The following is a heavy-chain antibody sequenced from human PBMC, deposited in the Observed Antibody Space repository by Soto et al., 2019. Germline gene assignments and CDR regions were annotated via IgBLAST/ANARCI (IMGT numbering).Heavy chain of an antibody. Sequence: SETLSLTCTVSVGSISSYYWSWIRQPPGKGLEWIGYIYHSGSTYYNPSLKSRVTISVDRSKNQFSLKLSSVTAADTAVYYCARGNTYYYDSSGYPRDFFDYWGQGTLVTVSS. CDR2: IYHSGST. V-gene: IGHV4-59*12. D-gene: IGHD3-22*01. J-gene: IGHJ4*02. CDR3: ARGNTYYYDSSGYPRDFFDY. CDR1: VGSISSYY.